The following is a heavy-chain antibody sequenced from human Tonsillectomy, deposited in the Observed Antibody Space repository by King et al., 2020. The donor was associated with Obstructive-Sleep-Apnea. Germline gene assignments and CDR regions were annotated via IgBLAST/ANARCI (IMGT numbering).Heavy chain of an antibody. Sequence: VQLVASGGVVVQPGRSLRLACAASGFTFSSYAMHWVRKAPGKGLEWVAVISYDGSNKYYADSVKGRFTISRDNSKITLYLQMNSLRAEDTAVYYCAMAVTGTTEYFDDWGQGTLVTVSS. CDR1: GFTFSSYA. CDR2: ISYDGSNK. J-gene: IGHJ4*02. V-gene: IGHV3-30*04. CDR3: AMAVTGTTEYFDD. D-gene: IGHD1-7*01.